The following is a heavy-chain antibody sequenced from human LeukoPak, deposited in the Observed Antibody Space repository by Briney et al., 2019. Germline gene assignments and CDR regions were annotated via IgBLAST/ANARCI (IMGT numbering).Heavy chain of an antibody. D-gene: IGHD6-6*01. CDR3: ANGFRAARLPPVDP. CDR1: GFTFSSYG. V-gene: IGHV3-30*02. CDR2: IRYGGSKK. Sequence: GWSLRLSCAASGFTFSSYGMHWVRQAPGKGLAWVAFIRYGGSKKYYATSEKGRITISRDNYKTTLYLQMNSLRAEDTAVHYCANGFRAARLPPVDPWGQGTLVTVSS. J-gene: IGHJ5*02.